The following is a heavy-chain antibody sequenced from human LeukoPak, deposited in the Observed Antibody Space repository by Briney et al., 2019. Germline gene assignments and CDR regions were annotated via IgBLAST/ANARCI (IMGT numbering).Heavy chain of an antibody. J-gene: IGHJ4*02. CDR1: GFTFSSYA. CDR3: AKKGSASGSQGTFDY. V-gene: IGHV3-30-3*02. D-gene: IGHD1-26*01. CDR2: ISYDGSNK. Sequence: GGSLRLSCAASGFTFSSYAMHWVRQAPGKGLEWVAVISYDGSNKYYADSVKGRFTISRDNSKNTLYLQMNSLRAEDTAVYYCAKKGSASGSQGTFDYWGQGTLVTVSS.